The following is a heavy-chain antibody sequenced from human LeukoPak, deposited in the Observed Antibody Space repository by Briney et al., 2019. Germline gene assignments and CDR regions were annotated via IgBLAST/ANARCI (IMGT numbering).Heavy chain of an antibody. CDR3: TKEKGPTGGGSYSGTNY. J-gene: IGHJ4*02. Sequence: GGSLRLSCAASGFSFSNYGMHWVRQAPGKGLEWVAVISFDGSNKYYADSVKGRSTISRDNSKNTLYLQMNSLRAEDTAVYYCTKEKGPTGGGSYSGTNYWGQGTLVTVSS. D-gene: IGHD2-8*02. V-gene: IGHV3-30*18. CDR2: ISFDGSNK. CDR1: GFSFSNYG.